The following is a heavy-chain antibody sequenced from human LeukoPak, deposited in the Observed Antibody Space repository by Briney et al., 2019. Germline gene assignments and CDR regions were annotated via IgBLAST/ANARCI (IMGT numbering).Heavy chain of an antibody. J-gene: IGHJ3*02. D-gene: IGHD6-13*01. CDR3: ARHVGNSWYVAFDI. CDR2: IYYSDNT. Sequence: SETLSLTCAVSGDSISNYYWSWIRQPPGKGLEWIGYIYYSDNTDYNPSLKSRVSISVDTSKNQFSLKLSSVTAADTAVYYCARHVGNSWYVAFDIWGQGTLVTVSS. CDR1: GDSISNYY. V-gene: IGHV4-59*08.